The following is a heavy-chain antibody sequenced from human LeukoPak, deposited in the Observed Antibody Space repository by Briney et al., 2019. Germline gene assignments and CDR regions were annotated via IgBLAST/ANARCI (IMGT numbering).Heavy chain of an antibody. CDR1: GYTFTSYD. V-gene: IGHV1-8*03. CDR2: MNPNSGNT. Sequence: ASVKVSCKASGYTFTSYDINWVRQATGQGLEWMGWMNPNSGNTGYAQKFQGRVTITRNTSISTACMELSSLRSEDTAVYYCARSSHRGPNYYDSSGYYYSPADYWGQGTLVTVSS. J-gene: IGHJ4*02. D-gene: IGHD3-22*01. CDR3: ARSSHRGPNYYDSSGYYYSPADY.